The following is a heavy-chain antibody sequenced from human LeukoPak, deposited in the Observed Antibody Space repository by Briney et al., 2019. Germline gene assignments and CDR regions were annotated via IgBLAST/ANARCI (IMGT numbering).Heavy chain of an antibody. V-gene: IGHV4-39*01. D-gene: IGHD6-13*01. J-gene: IGHJ4*02. CDR1: GGSISSSSYY. Sequence: SETLSLTCTVSGGSISSSSYYWGWIRQPPGTGLEWIGSIYYSGSTYYNPSLKSRVTISVDTCKNQFSLKLSSVTAADTAVYYCARLRRAGPDYWGQGTLVTVSS. CDR3: ARLRRAGPDY. CDR2: IYYSGST.